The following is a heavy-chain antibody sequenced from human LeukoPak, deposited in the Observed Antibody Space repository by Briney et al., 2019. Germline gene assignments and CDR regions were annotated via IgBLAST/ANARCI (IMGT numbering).Heavy chain of an antibody. Sequence: GGSLRLSCAASGFTFSSYSMNWVRQAPGKGLVWISYISGSSRAIYYADSVKGRFTISRDNAKNSLYLQMNNLRAEDTAVYYCAREPQEGFDYWGQGTLVTISS. V-gene: IGHV3-48*01. CDR2: ISGSSRAI. CDR1: GFTFSSYS. J-gene: IGHJ4*02. CDR3: AREPQEGFDY.